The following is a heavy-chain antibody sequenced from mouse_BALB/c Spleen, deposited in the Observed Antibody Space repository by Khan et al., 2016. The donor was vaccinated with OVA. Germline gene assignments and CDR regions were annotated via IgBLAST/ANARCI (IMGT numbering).Heavy chain of an antibody. CDR1: GFSLTDYG. Sequence: QVQLKESGPGLVAPSQSLSITSTVSGFSLTDYGVSWIRQPPGKGLEWLGVIWGGGSTYYNSALKSRLSISKDNSNSQVFLKMSSLQTDDTAMYYCAKGVWSYYYALDYWGQGTSVTVSS. CDR3: AKGVWSYYYALDY. V-gene: IGHV2-6-5*01. CDR2: IWGGGST. J-gene: IGHJ4*01.